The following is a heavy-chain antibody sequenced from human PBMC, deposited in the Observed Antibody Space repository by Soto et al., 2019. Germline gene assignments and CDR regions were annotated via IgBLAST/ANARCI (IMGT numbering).Heavy chain of an antibody. D-gene: IGHD2-2*01. CDR1: GFTFSSYS. J-gene: IGHJ3*02. CDR3: ASFVVVPAAIWDAFDI. Sequence: GGSLRLSCAASGFTFSSYSMNWVRQAPGKGLEWVSYISSSSSTIYYADSVKGRFTISRDNAKNSLYLQMNSLRAEDTAVYYCASFVVVPAAIWDAFDIWGQGTIVTVSS. CDR2: ISSSSSTI. V-gene: IGHV3-48*04.